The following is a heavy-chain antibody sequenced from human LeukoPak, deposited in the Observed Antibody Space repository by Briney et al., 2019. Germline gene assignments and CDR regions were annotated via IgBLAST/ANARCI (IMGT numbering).Heavy chain of an antibody. J-gene: IGHJ6*02. V-gene: IGHV4-59*08. CDR1: GGSISSYY. CDR2: IYYSGST. D-gene: IGHD5-24*01. CDR3: ARHGMAHQSCYYYYYGMDV. Sequence: PSETLSLTCTVSGGSISSYYWSWIRQPPGKGLEWIGYIYYSGSTNYNPSLKSRVTISVDTSKNQFSLKLSSVTAADTAVYYCARHGMAHQSCYYYYYGMDVWGQGTTVTVSS.